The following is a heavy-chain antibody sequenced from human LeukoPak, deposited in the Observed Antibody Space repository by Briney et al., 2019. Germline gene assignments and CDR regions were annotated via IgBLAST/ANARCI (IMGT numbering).Heavy chain of an antibody. D-gene: IGHD3-16*01. J-gene: IGHJ4*02. CDR1: GGFISSGGYS. Sequence: SQTLSLTCAVSGGFISSGGYSWSWIRQPPGKGLEWIGYIYHSGSTYYNPSLKSRVTISVDRSKNQFSLKLSSVTAADTAVYYCAREGPGGSYFDYWGQGTLVTVSS. CDR2: IYHSGST. CDR3: AREGPGGSYFDY. V-gene: IGHV4-30-2*01.